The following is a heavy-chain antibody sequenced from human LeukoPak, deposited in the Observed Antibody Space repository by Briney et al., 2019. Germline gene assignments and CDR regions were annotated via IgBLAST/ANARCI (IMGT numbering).Heavy chain of an antibody. D-gene: IGHD3-22*01. CDR2: ISNDGGGT. Sequence: GGSLRLSCGASGFTFSNYWMTWVRQAPGKGLEWVSGISNDGGGTTYADFVKGRFTISRDNSKNTLFLQMNSLRADDTALYYCAKGSSGYFLDLWGQGTLVTVSS. CDR1: GFTFSNYW. CDR3: AKGSSGYFLDL. V-gene: IGHV3-23*01. J-gene: IGHJ5*02.